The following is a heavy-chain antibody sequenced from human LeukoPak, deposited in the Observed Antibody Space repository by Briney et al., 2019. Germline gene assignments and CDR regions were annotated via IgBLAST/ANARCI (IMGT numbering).Heavy chain of an antibody. CDR2: IYYSGST. Sequence: SEALSLTCTVSGGSISSGGYYWSWIRQHPGKGLEWIGYIYYSGSTYYNPSLKSRVTISVDTSKNQFSLKLSSVTAADTAVYYCARVGPYDSSGLDYWGQGTLVTVSS. CDR3: ARVGPYDSSGLDY. V-gene: IGHV4-31*03. D-gene: IGHD3-22*01. J-gene: IGHJ4*02. CDR1: GGSISSGGYY.